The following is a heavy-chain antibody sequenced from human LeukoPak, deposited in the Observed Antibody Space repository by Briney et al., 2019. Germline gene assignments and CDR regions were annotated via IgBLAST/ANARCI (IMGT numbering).Heavy chain of an antibody. V-gene: IGHV1-18*01. CDR3: VWQQLATDAFDI. D-gene: IGHD6-13*01. CDR1: GGTFSSYA. J-gene: IGHJ3*02. CDR2: ISAYNGNT. Sequence: ASVKVSCKASGGTFSSYAISWVRQAPGQGLEWMGWISAYNGNTNYAQKLQGRVTMTTDTSTSTAYMELRSLRSDDTAVYYCVWQQLATDAFDIWGQGTMVTVSS.